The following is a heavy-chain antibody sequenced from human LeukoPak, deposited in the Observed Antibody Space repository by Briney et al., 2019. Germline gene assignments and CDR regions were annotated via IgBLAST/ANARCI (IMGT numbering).Heavy chain of an antibody. J-gene: IGHJ4*02. CDR1: GGSFSGYY. D-gene: IGHD2-2*01. V-gene: IGHV4-34*01. CDR2: INHSGST. Sequence: PPETLSLTCAVYGGSFSGYYWSWIRQPPGKGLEWIGEINHSGSTNYNPSLKSRVTISVDTSKNQFSLKLSSVTAADTAVYYCARLVGYCSSTSCSHPRKEYYFDYWGQGTLVTVSS. CDR3: ARLVGYCSSTSCSHPRKEYYFDY.